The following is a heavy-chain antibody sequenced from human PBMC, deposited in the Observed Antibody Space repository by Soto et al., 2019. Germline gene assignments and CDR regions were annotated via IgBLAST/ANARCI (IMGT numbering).Heavy chain of an antibody. Sequence: EVQLLESGGGLVQPGESLRLSCAVSGFIFGNYMMTWVRQAPGKGLEWVSTIRDGGESTYYADSVKGRFTISRDNSKNTVYLQMDSLGVENTAVYYCAPHVHCSGGSCHYDAFDIRGQGTMVTVSS. CDR1: GFIFGNYM. J-gene: IGHJ3*02. CDR2: IRDGGEST. V-gene: IGHV3-23*01. CDR3: APHVHCSGGSCHYDAFDI. D-gene: IGHD2-15*01.